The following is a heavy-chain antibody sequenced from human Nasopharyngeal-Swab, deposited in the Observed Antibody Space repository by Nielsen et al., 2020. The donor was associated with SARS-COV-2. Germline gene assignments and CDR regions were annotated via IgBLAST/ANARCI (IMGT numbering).Heavy chain of an antibody. CDR2: IKQDGSEK. D-gene: IGHD6-19*01. CDR1: ELTLSMYW. J-gene: IGHJ5*02. Sequence: GGSLRLSGAAPELTLSMYWMSWVRQAPGMGLEWLANIKQDGSEKYYVDSVKGRFTISRDNGKNSLYLQMNSLRAEDTAVYYCARVGGSGWNRVINWFDPWGQLTLVTVSS. CDR3: ARVGGSGWNRVINWFDP. V-gene: IGHV3-7*03.